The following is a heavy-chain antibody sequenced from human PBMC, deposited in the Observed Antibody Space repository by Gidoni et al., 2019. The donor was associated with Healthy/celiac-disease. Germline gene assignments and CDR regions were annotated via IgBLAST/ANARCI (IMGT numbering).Heavy chain of an antibody. Sequence: QVQLAQSGAEVKKPGASAKVSCKASGYTFTGYYRHWVRQAPGQGLEWMGWINPNSGGTNYAQKFQGRVTMTRDTSISTAYMELSRLRSDDTAVYYCARDNGYYDSSGYWYWGQGTLVTVSS. CDR2: INPNSGGT. V-gene: IGHV1-2*02. D-gene: IGHD3-22*01. J-gene: IGHJ4*02. CDR1: GYTFTGYY. CDR3: ARDNGYYDSSGYWY.